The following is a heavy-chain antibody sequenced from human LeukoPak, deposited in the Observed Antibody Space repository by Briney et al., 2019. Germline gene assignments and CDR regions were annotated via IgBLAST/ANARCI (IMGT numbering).Heavy chain of an antibody. J-gene: IGHJ5*02. CDR2: ISGSGGST. Sequence: HTGGSLRLSCAASGFTFSSYAMSWVRQAPGKGLEWVSAISGSGGSTYYADSVKGRFTISRDNSKNTLYLQMNSLRAADTAVYYCAKTRLSGYGRLNWFDPWGQGTLVTVSS. CDR3: AKTRLSGYGRLNWFDP. CDR1: GFTFSSYA. D-gene: IGHD5-12*01. V-gene: IGHV3-23*01.